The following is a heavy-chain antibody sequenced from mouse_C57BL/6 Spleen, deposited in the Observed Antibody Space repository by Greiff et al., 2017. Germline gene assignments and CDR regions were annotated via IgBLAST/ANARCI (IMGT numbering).Heavy chain of an antibody. CDR1: GYTFTDYE. J-gene: IGHJ2*01. V-gene: IGHV1-15*01. CDR2: IDPETGGT. D-gene: IGHD1-1*01. CDR3: TRGTTVVGPLDY. Sequence: QVQLQQSGAELVRPGASVTLSCKASGYTFTDYELHWVKQTPVHGLEWIGAIDPETGGTAYNQKFKGKAILTADKSSSTAYMELRSLTSEDSAVYYCTRGTTVVGPLDYWGQGTTLTVSS.